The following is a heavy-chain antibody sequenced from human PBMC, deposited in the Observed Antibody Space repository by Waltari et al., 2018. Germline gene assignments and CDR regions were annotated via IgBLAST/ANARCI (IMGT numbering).Heavy chain of an antibody. CDR1: GGSISSYY. J-gene: IGHJ5*02. V-gene: IGHV4-4*07. CDR2: IYTSGST. Sequence: VKPSETLSLTCTVSGGSISSYYWSWIRQPAGKGLEWIGRIYTSGSTNYNPSLKSRVTMSVDTSKNQFSLKLSSVTAADTAVYYCARWLRDDSSSWYEHWFDPWGQGTLVTVSS. D-gene: IGHD6-13*01. CDR3: ARWLRDDSSSWYEHWFDP.